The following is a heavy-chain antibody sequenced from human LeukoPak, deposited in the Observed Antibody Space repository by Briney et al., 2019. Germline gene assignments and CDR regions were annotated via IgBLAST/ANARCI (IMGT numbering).Heavy chain of an antibody. CDR2: IGGTDGTT. J-gene: IGHJ4*02. D-gene: IGHD3-10*01. V-gene: IGHV3-23*01. CDR3: TKRIDGAGSYYIDF. Sequence: GGSRRLSCAACGFTFRNYFMNWVRQAPGKGLEWVSAIGGTDGTTFYAAFVKGRFTISRDNSRNTLYLQMNSLRAEDTAVYHCTKRIDGAGSYYIDFWGQGTVVTVSS. CDR1: GFTFRNYF.